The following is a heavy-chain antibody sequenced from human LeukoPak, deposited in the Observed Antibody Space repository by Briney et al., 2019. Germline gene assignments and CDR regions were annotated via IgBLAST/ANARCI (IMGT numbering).Heavy chain of an antibody. CDR1: GGSFSGYY. CDR3: ARGYKSPFGSTSWGLMDYYYMDV. CDR2: IYYSGST. D-gene: IGHD2-2*01. V-gene: IGHV4-34*01. Sequence: SETLSLTCAVYGGSFSGYYWSWIRQPPGKGLEWIGSIYYSGSTYYNPSLKSRVTISVDTSKNQFSLKLSSVTAADTAVYYCARGYKSPFGSTSWGLMDYYYMDVWGKGTTVIVSS. J-gene: IGHJ6*03.